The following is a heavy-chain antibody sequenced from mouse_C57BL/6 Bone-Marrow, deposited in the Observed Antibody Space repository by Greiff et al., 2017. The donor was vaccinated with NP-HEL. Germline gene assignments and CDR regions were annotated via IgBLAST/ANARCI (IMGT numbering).Heavy chain of an antibody. D-gene: IGHD2-2*01. CDR3: ARGTMVTTDWFAY. V-gene: IGHV1-59*01. J-gene: IGHJ3*01. Sequence: VQLQQPGAELVRPGTSVKLSCKASGYTFTSYWMHWVKQRPGQGLEWIGVIDPSDSYTNYNQKFKGKATLTVDTSSSTAYMQLSSLTSEDSAVYYCARGTMVTTDWFAYGGQVTLVTVSA. CDR1: GYTFTSYW. CDR2: IDPSDSYT.